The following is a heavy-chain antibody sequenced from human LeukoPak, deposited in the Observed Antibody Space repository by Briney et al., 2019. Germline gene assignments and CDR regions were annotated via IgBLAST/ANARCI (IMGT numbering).Heavy chain of an antibody. CDR3: ARVGGLTEDFDV. CDR2: VDYVGTT. D-gene: IGHD4/OR15-4a*01. J-gene: IGHJ3*01. V-gene: IGHV4-59*11. CDR1: HN. Sequence: HNWSWIRQPPGKGLEWVGYVDYVGTTNYNPSLKSRVTISVDTPKNQYSLELSSVTPADTAVYYCARVGGLTEDFDVWGQGTMVIVSS.